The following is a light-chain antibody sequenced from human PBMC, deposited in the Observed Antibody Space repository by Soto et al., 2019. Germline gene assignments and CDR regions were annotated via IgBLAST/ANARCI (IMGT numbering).Light chain of an antibody. CDR2: CAS. Sequence: EIVMTQSPATLSVSPGERATLSCRASQSVNSNLAWYQLKPGQAPRLLINCASTRATGIPARFSGSGSGTDFTLTISSLPSEDFAVYYCQQYNNWPRTFGQGTKVEIK. V-gene: IGKV3D-15*01. J-gene: IGKJ1*01. CDR1: QSVNSN. CDR3: QQYNNWPRT.